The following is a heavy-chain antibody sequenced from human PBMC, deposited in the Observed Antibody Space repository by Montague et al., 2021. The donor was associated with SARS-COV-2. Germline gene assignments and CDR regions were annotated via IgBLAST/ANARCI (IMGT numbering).Heavy chain of an antibody. D-gene: IGHD3-9*01. CDR1: GGSISSYS. Sequence: SETLSLTCTVSGGSISSYSWSWIRQPPGKGLEWIGSIFYSGSTNYNSSLKSRVTISVDTSKKQFSLKLSSVTAADTAVYYCARLGLGGYDILTGYYQSGMDVWGQGTTVTVSS. CDR3: ARLGLGGYDILTGYYQSGMDV. CDR2: IFYSGST. J-gene: IGHJ6*02. V-gene: IGHV4-59*08.